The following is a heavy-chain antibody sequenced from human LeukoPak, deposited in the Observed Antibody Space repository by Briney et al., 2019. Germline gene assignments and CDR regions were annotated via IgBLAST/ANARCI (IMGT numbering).Heavy chain of an antibody. D-gene: IGHD5-18*01. CDR2: INTDGSST. Sequence: GGSLRLSCAASGFTFSSYWMHWVRHAPGKGLVWVSRINTDGSSTSYADSVKGRFTISRDNAKNTLYLQMSSLRAEDMAVYYCARVRGRYGYGLPGGPGDYWGQGTLVTVSS. J-gene: IGHJ4*02. CDR1: GFTFSSYW. CDR3: ARVRGRYGYGLPGGPGDY. V-gene: IGHV3-74*01.